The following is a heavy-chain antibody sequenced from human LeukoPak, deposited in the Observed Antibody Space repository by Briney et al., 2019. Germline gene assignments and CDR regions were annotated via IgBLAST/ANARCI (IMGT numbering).Heavy chain of an antibody. CDR3: AREPYCGGDCYPHFDY. J-gene: IGHJ4*02. V-gene: IGHV1-69*15. CDR1: GGTFSSYA. D-gene: IGHD2-21*01. Sequence: GSSVKVSCKASGGTFSSYAISWVRQAPGQGLEWMGRIIPIFGTANYAQKFQGRVTITADESTSTAYMELSSLRSEDTAVYYCAREPYCGGDCYPHFDYWGQGTLVTVSS. CDR2: IIPIFGTA.